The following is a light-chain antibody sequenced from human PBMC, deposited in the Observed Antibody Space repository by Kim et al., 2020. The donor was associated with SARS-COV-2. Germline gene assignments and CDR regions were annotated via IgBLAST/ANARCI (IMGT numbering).Light chain of an antibody. CDR1: SSNIGTNYD. V-gene: IGLV1-40*01. Sequence: QSVLTQPPSVSGAPGQRVTISCTGSSSNIGTNYDVHWYQQLPGTAPKLLIYNNINRPPGVPARFSGFKSGTSASLAITGLQAEDEADYYCQSYDSSLNGYVFGTGTKVTVL. J-gene: IGLJ1*01. CDR2: NNI. CDR3: QSYDSSLNGYV.